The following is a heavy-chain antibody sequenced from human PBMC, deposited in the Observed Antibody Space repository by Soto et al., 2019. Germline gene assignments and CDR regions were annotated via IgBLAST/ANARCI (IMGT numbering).Heavy chain of an antibody. J-gene: IGHJ4*02. CDR1: GFTFSSYS. CDR3: ARDLPIAAASFDY. Sequence: EVQLVESGGGLVKPGGSLRLSCAASGFTFSSYSTNWVRQAPGKGLEWVSSISSSSSYIYYADSVKGRFTISRDNAKNSLYLHMNSLRAEDTAVYYCARDLPIAAASFDYWGQGTLVTVSS. D-gene: IGHD6-13*01. CDR2: ISSSSSYI. V-gene: IGHV3-21*01.